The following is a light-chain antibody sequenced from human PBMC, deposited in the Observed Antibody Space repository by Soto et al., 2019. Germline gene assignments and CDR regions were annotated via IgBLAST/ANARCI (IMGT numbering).Light chain of an antibody. CDR1: QSVGGN. Sequence: MTQSPATLSVAPGGRATLSCRASQSVGGNLAWYQQKRGQPPRLLLFATSTREAAIPARFSGSGSGTEFTLTIDRLQSEDFSVYSCQQYNFWPYTFGQGTKVDIK. CDR2: ATS. CDR3: QQYNFWPYT. J-gene: IGKJ2*01. V-gene: IGKV3-15*01.